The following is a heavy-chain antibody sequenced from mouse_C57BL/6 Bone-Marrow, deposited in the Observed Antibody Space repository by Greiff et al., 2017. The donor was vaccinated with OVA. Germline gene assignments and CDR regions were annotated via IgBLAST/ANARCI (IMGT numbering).Heavy chain of an antibody. V-gene: IGHV1-15*01. J-gene: IGHJ3*01. Sequence: QVQLQQSGAELVRPGASVTLSCKASGYTFTDYEMHWVKQTPVHGLEWIGAIDPETGGTAYNQKFKGKAILTADKSSSTAYMELRSLTSEDSAVYYCTRHYGSRTPFAYWGQGTLVTVAA. CDR2: IDPETGGT. CDR1: GYTFTDYE. D-gene: IGHD1-1*01. CDR3: TRHYGSRTPFAY.